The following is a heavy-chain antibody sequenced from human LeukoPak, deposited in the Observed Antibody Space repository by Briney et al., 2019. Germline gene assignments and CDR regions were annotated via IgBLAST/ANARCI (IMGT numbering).Heavy chain of an antibody. Sequence: GESLRLSCAASGFTFSDHYMSWIRQAPGKGLECVSVISDSGDIVYYADSVKGRFTISRDNAKKSLYLQMNSLGAEDTAVYFCARDRQPTRYGGLDVWGQGTTVIVSS. CDR3: ARDRQPTRYGGLDV. CDR2: ISDSGDIV. D-gene: IGHD3-16*01. V-gene: IGHV3-11*01. CDR1: GFTFSDHY. J-gene: IGHJ6*02.